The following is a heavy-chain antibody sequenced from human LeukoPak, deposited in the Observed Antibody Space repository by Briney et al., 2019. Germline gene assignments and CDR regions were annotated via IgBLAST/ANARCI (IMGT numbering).Heavy chain of an antibody. Sequence: PGGSLRLSCAASGLTFDDYAMHWVRQAPGKGLEWVSGISWNSGSIGYADSVKGRFTISRDNAKNSLYLQMNSLRAEDTALYYCAKDFRVVPAASYGDTTQQDYWGQGTLVTVSS. CDR1: GLTFDDYA. CDR2: ISWNSGSI. J-gene: IGHJ4*02. V-gene: IGHV3-9*01. D-gene: IGHD2-2*01. CDR3: AKDFRVVPAASYGDTTQQDY.